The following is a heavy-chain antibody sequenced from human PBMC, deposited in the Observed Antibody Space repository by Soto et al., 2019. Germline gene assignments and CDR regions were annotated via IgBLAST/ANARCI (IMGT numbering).Heavy chain of an antibody. Sequence: GASVKVSCKASGYTFTSYYMYWVRQAPGQGLEWVGRINPKSGDTNYAQRFQGRVSMTRDTSISTSYLELSSLTSDDTALYYCAKFKQAPNGMDFWGQGTLVTVYS. CDR2: INPKSGDT. J-gene: IGHJ4*02. CDR3: AKFKQAPNGMDF. CDR1: GYTFTSYY. D-gene: IGHD2-8*01. V-gene: IGHV1-2*06.